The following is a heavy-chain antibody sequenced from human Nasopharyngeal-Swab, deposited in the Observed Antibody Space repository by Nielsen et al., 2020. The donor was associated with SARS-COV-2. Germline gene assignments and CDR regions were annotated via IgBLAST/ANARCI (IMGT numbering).Heavy chain of an antibody. D-gene: IGHD2-2*01. CDR2: IKQDGSEK. CDR3: ARDEGIVVVPAADYYYMDV. V-gene: IGHV3-7*03. CDR1: GFTFSSYW. Sequence: GGSLRLSCAASGFTFSSYWMSWVRQAPGKGLEWVANIKQDGSEKYYRDSVKGRFTISRDNAKNSLYLQMNSLRAEDTAVYYCARDEGIVVVPAADYYYMDVWGKGTTVTVSS. J-gene: IGHJ6*03.